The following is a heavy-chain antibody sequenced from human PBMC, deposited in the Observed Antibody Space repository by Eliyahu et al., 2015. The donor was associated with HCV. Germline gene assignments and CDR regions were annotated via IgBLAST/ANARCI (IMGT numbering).Heavy chain of an antibody. Sequence: QMQVLQSGPEVKKPGTSVKVSCKASGYXFSXXAIXWVRQARGQRLXWVAWIIVGSGATVSAQKFQERLTITRDLATSTAYMELSSLTFEDTAMYFCAAERYGGGDYHCCTFESWGQGTMVTVSS. CDR1: GYXFSXXA. CDR2: IIVGSGAT. V-gene: IGHV1-58*02. CDR3: AAERYGGGDYHCCTFES. D-gene: IGHD1-26*01. J-gene: IGHJ3*02.